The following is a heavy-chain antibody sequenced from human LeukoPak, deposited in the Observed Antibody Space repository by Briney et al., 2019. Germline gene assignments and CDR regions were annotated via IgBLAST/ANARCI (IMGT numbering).Heavy chain of an antibody. D-gene: IGHD3-22*01. Sequence: SETPSLTCTASGGSISSSSNYWGWIRQPPGKGLEWIGSIYYTGTTYYNPSFKSRVTISVDTPKNHFSLKLSSVTAADTAVYYCARLSRDSSGYGFDYWGQGTLVTVSS. J-gene: IGHJ4*02. V-gene: IGHV4-39*02. CDR3: ARLSRDSSGYGFDY. CDR2: IYYTGTT. CDR1: GGSISSSSNY.